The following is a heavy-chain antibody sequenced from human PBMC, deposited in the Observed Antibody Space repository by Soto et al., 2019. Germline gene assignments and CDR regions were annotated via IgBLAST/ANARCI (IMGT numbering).Heavy chain of an antibody. Sequence: QVQLVQSGAEVKKPGASVKVSCKASGYTFTGYYMHWVRQAPGQGLEWMGWINPNSGGTNYAQKCKGRVTMTRDTSISTAYMELSRLRSDDTALYYCARDIVLMVYATGGDYYYYGMDVCGQGPTVTVSS. CDR3: ARDIVLMVYATGGDYYYYGMDV. J-gene: IGHJ6*02. CDR1: GYTFTGYY. V-gene: IGHV1-2*02. D-gene: IGHD2-8*01. CDR2: INPNSGGT.